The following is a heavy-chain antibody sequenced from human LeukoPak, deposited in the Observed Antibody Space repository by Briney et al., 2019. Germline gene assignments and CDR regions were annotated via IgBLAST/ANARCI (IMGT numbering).Heavy chain of an antibody. Sequence: GGSLRLSCAASKFTFSTFWMTWVRQAPGKGLEWVANIKEDGSEKYYVDSVKGRFTISRDNAKNSLYLHMNSLRAEDTAVYYCARGPVAAAGTYAFDIWGQGTMVTVSS. CDR2: IKEDGSEK. CDR3: ARGPVAAAGTYAFDI. D-gene: IGHD6-13*01. CDR1: KFTFSTFW. V-gene: IGHV3-7*01. J-gene: IGHJ3*02.